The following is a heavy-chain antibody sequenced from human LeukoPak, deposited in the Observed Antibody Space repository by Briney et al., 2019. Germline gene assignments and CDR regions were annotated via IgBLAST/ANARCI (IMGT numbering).Heavy chain of an antibody. CDR3: TREYSSGWYDY. Sequence: GGSLRLSCVASGFTLNTYWMNWVRQAPGKGLEWVANMNQDGSTKQYVDSAKGRFTISRDNAKNSLHLLMNSLRAEDTAVYYCTREYSSGWYDYWGQGTLVTVSS. D-gene: IGHD6-19*01. J-gene: IGHJ4*02. CDR2: MNQDGSTK. CDR1: GFTLNTYW. V-gene: IGHV3-7*03.